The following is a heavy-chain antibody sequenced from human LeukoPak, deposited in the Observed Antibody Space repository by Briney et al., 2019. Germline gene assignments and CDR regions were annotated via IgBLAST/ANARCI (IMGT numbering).Heavy chain of an antibody. J-gene: IGHJ4*02. CDR1: GGSISGSSYY. Sequence: PSETLSLTCTVSGGSISGSSYYWGWIRQPPGKGLEWIGSIYYSGSTYYNPSLKSRVTISVDTSKNQFSLKLNSVTATDTAVYYCARADLGYMEGWYWGQGTLVTVSS. D-gene: IGHD5-24*01. CDR2: IYYSGST. V-gene: IGHV4-39*02. CDR3: ARADLGYMEGWY.